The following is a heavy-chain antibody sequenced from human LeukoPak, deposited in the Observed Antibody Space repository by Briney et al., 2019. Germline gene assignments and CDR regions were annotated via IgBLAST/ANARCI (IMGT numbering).Heavy chain of an antibody. CDR1: GFTFSSYA. CDR2: ISGSGGST. V-gene: IGHV3-23*01. D-gene: IGHD4-17*01. Sequence: PGGSLRLSCAASGFTFSSYAMSWVRQAPGKGLEWVSAISGSGGSTYYADSVKGRFTIPRDNSKNTLYLQMNSLRAEDTAVYYCAKGDDYGDYKVVVDYWGQGNLVTVSS. CDR3: AKGDDYGDYKVVVDY. J-gene: IGHJ4*02.